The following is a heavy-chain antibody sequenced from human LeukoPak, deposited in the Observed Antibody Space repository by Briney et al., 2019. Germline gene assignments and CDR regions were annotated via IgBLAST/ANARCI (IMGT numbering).Heavy chain of an antibody. V-gene: IGHV3-23*01. CDR2: ISGSGGST. Sequence: PGGSLRLSCAASGFTFSSYAMSWVRQAPGKGLEWVSAISGSGGSTYYADSVKGRFTISRDNSKNTLYLQMNSLRAEDTAVYYCAKVELRFLEWLLKAHPPINYDAFDIWGQGTMVTVSS. CDR3: AKVELRFLEWLLKAHPPINYDAFDI. D-gene: IGHD3-3*01. CDR1: GFTFSSYA. J-gene: IGHJ3*02.